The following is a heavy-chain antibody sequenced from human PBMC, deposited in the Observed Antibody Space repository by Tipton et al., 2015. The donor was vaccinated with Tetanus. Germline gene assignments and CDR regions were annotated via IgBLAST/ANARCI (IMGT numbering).Heavy chain of an antibody. CDR1: GLFFKNAW. CDR2: IKSKTDGGTT. V-gene: IGHV3-15*07. D-gene: IGHD2-21*01. CDR3: ATAGIVGSFYRVDC. Sequence: SLRLSCATSGLFFKNAWMHWVRQTPGKGLEWVGRIKSKTDGGTTDYAARVKDRSSISRDESKNTLFLQMNSLQTEDTAVYFCATAGIVGSFYRVDCWGRGTLVTVSS. J-gene: IGHJ4*02.